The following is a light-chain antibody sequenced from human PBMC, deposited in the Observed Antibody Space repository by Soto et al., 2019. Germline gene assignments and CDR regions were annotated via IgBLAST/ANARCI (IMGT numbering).Light chain of an antibody. CDR3: SSYTSSSTWV. Sequence: QSVLTQPASVSGSPGQSITISCTGTSSDVGGYNYVSWYQQHPGKAPKLMIYEVSNRPSGVSNRFSGSKSGNTASLTISGLPAEDEADYYCSSYTSSSTWVFGGGTKLTVL. V-gene: IGLV2-14*01. J-gene: IGLJ3*02. CDR2: EVS. CDR1: SSDVGGYNY.